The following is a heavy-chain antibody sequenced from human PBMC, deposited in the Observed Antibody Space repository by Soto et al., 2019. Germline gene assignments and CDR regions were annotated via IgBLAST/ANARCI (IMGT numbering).Heavy chain of an antibody. D-gene: IGHD3-22*01. J-gene: IGHJ4*02. CDR2: ISGSGGST. CDR1: GFTFSSYA. Sequence: LRLSCAASGFTFSSYAMSWVRQAPGKGLEWVSAISGSGGSTYYADSVKGRFTISRDNSKNTLYLQMNSLRAEDTAVYYCAKGLAGNYYDSSGLIEWGQGTLVTVSS. CDR3: AKGLAGNYYDSSGLIE. V-gene: IGHV3-23*01.